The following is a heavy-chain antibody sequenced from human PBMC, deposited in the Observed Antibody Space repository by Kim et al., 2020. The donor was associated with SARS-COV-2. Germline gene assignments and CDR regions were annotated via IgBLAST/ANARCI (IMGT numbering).Heavy chain of an antibody. Sequence: SETLSLTCTVSGGSISSSSYYWGWIRQPPGKGLEWIGSIYYSGSTYYNPSLKSRVTISVDTSKNQFSLKLSSVTAADTAVYYCARHSNYYDNSPPGYWGQGTLVTVST. V-gene: IGHV4-39*01. D-gene: IGHD3-22*01. CDR2: IYYSGST. CDR1: GGSISSSSYY. J-gene: IGHJ4*02. CDR3: ARHSNYYDNSPPGY.